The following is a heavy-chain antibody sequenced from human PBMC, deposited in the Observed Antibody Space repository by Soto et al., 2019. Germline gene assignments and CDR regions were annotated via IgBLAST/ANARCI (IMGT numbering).Heavy chain of an antibody. CDR1: GFTFGDYA. D-gene: IGHD3-10*01. J-gene: IGHJ6*02. Sequence: PGGSLRLSCTASGFTFGDYAMSWFRQAPGKGLERVGFIRSKAYGGTTEYAASVKGRFTISRDDSKSIAYLQMNSLKTEDTAVYYCTRDFRVYYGSGPLIDYYYYGMDVWGQGTTVTVSS. CDR3: TRDFRVYYGSGPLIDYYYYGMDV. V-gene: IGHV3-49*03. CDR2: IRSKAYGGTT.